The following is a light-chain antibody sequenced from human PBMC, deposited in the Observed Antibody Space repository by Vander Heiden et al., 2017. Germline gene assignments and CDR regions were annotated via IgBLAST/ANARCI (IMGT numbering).Light chain of an antibody. CDR3: QTWGTGIQV. V-gene: IGLV4-69*01. CDR2: IYSNGED. Sequence: VVTQSPSASASLAASVKLTFTLSSKRSDYSVAWHQQRPDKGPRLLMRIYSNGEDYKGDGIPDRFSGSSSGAERYLTISRLQSEDEADYYCQTWGTGIQVFGGGTKLTVL. CDR1: SKRSDYS. J-gene: IGLJ2*01.